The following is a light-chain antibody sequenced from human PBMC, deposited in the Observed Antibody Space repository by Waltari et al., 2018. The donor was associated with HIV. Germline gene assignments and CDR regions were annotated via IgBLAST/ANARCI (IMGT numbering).Light chain of an antibody. CDR3: QQYGSSPLA. J-gene: IGKJ3*01. V-gene: IGKV3-20*01. Sequence: EIVLTQSPGTLSLSPGERATLSCRASQSVSSSYLAWYQQKPGQAPRLLIYGASSRATGIPDRVSGSGSGTDFTLTISRLEPEDFAVYYCQQYGSSPLAFGPGTKVDIK. CDR2: GAS. CDR1: QSVSSSY.